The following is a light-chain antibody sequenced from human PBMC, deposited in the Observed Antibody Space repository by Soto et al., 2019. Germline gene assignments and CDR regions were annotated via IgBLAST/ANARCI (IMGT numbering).Light chain of an antibody. CDR2: SNN. CDR1: SSNIGSNR. J-gene: IGLJ1*01. Sequence: QSVLTQPPSASGTPGQRVTISCSGSSSNIGSNRVYWYQQFPGTAPKLLIDSNNHRPSGVPDRFSGSKSGTSASLAISGLRSEDEADYYCVAWDDSLSGHVFGPGTKVTVL. CDR3: VAWDDSLSGHV. V-gene: IGLV1-47*02.